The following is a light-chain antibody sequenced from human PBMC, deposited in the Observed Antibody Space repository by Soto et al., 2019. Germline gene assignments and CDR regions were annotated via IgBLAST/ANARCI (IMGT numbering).Light chain of an antibody. V-gene: IGLV3-21*02. CDR3: QVWDSGSDHPI. CDR1: NIGGKS. Sequence: SYELTQPPSVSVAPGQTATITCGGNNIGGKSVHWYQQKPGQAPVLVVYDDRDRPSGIPERFSGSNSGNTATLTISRVEAGDEADYYCQVWDSGSDHPIFGGGTKVTV. J-gene: IGLJ2*01. CDR2: DDR.